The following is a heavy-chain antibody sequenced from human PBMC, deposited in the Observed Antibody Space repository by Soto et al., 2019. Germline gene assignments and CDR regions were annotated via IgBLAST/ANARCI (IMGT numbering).Heavy chain of an antibody. V-gene: IGHV4-39*01. D-gene: IGHD3-10*01. Sequence: QLQLQESGPGLVKPSETLSLTCTVSGGSISSSSYYWGWIRQPPGKGLEWIGSIYYSGSTYYNPSLKSRVTISVDTSKNQFSQKLSSVTAADTAVYYCARPGPMYGMDVWGQGTTVTVSS. CDR1: GGSISSSSYY. CDR3: ARPGPMYGMDV. J-gene: IGHJ6*02. CDR2: IYYSGST.